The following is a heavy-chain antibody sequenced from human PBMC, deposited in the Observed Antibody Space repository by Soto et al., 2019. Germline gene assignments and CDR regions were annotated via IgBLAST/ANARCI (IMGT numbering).Heavy chain of an antibody. V-gene: IGHV4-34*01. CDR2: ITHSGSA. Sequence: QVQLQQWGSGLLKPSETLSLTCAVYGGSFSGYYWSWIRQSTGKGLEWIGEITHSGSANYNPSLKSRVTISVDTSKHHISLDVSSVTAADTAVYYCARAVYIKAAGLFDYWRQGTPVNVSS. J-gene: IGHJ4*02. D-gene: IGHD3-9*01. CDR1: GGSFSGYY. CDR3: ARAVYIKAAGLFDY.